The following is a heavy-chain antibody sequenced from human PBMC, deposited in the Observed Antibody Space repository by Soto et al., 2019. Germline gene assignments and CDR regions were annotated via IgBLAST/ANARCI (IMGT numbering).Heavy chain of an antibody. CDR3: ARNPCGGSGGSCYSGGYYYYYNGMDV. J-gene: IGHJ6*02. CDR2: ISAYNGNT. V-gene: IGHV1-18*01. CDR1: GYTFTSYG. Sequence: ASVKVSCKASGYTFTSYGFSWVRQAPGQGLEWMGWISAYNGNTNFAQKLQGRVTMTTDTSTSTAYMELRSLRSDDTAVYYCARNPCGGSGGSCYSGGYYYYYNGMDVWG. D-gene: IGHD2-15*01.